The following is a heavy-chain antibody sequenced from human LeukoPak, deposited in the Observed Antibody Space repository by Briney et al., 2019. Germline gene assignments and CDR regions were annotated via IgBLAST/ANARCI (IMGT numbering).Heavy chain of an antibody. CDR3: ARNPGYSSGRYFQH. Sequence: GGSLRLSCAASGFTFSSYAMHWVRQAPGKGLEWVAVISYDGSNKDYVDSVKGRFTISRDNSKNTLSLQMSSLRAEDTAVYYCARNPGYSSGRYFQHWGQGTLVTVSS. CDR2: ISYDGSNK. J-gene: IGHJ1*01. D-gene: IGHD6-19*01. CDR1: GFTFSSYA. V-gene: IGHV3-30*04.